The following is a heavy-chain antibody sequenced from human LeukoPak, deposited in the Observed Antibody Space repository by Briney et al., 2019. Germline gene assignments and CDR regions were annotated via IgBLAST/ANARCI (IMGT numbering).Heavy chain of an antibody. Sequence: SETLSLTCTVSGDSISSYYWSWIRQPAGKGLEWIGHIYSGGSTKYNPSLTGRVTMSVDTSKNQFSLKVSSVTAADTAVYYCARETYSSRYNWVDPWGQGTLVTVSS. CDR2: IYSGGST. J-gene: IGHJ5*02. V-gene: IGHV4-4*07. D-gene: IGHD6-19*01. CDR1: GDSISSYY. CDR3: ARETYSSRYNWVDP.